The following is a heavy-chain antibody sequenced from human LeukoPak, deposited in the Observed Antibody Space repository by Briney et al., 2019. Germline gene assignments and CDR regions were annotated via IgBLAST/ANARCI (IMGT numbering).Heavy chain of an antibody. CDR1: GFTFDDYG. Sequence: GGSLRLSCAASGFTFDDYGMTWVRQAPGKGLEWVSGINWNGGSTGYVDSVKGRFTISRDNAKNSLYLQMNSLRAEDTAVYYCARDSSGLYYGTDVWGQGTTVTVSS. V-gene: IGHV3-20*04. CDR3: ARDSSGLYYGTDV. J-gene: IGHJ6*02. D-gene: IGHD6-25*01. CDR2: INWNGGST.